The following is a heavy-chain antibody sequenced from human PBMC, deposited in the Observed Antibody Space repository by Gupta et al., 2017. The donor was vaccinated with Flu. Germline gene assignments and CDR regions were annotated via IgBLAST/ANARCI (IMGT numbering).Heavy chain of an antibody. Sequence: EVQLVESGGGLVQPGRSLRLSCTASGFTFGDYAMSWVRQAPGKGLEWVGFIRSKAYGGTTEYAASVKGRFTISRDDSKSIAYLQMNSLKTEDTAVYYCTSNDFWSGYQPDNWFDPWGQGTLVTVSS. J-gene: IGHJ5*02. CDR3: TSNDFWSGYQPDNWFDP. V-gene: IGHV3-49*04. CDR1: GFTFGDYA. D-gene: IGHD3-3*01. CDR2: IRSKAYGGTT.